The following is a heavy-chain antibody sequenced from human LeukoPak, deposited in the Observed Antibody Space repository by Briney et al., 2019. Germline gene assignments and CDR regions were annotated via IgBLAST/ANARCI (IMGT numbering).Heavy chain of an antibody. CDR3: AAGGEWDLLDY. D-gene: IGHD1-26*01. J-gene: IGHJ4*02. CDR2: SDPEDGET. V-gene: IGHV1-24*01. Sequence: ASVKVSCKVSGYTVTESSMHWVRQAPGKGLEWMGGSDPEDGETIYAQKLQGRVTMTEDTSTDTAHMELSSLRSEDTAVYYCAAGGEWDLLDYWGQGTLVTVSS. CDR1: GYTVTESS.